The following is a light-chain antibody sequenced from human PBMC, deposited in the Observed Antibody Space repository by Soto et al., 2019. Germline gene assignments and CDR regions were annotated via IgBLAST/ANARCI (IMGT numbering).Light chain of an antibody. V-gene: IGKV3D-7*01. CDR2: GAS. CDR3: QQSYSTPIS. Sequence: EIEITQSPCSLSSSPGERATLSCRSSQRVRSSFLAWYQQKPGQAPKLLIYGASTMATGIPARFSGSGSGTDFTLTISSLQPEDFATYYCQQSYSTPISFGPGTRLEIK. CDR1: QRVRSSF. J-gene: IGKJ5*01.